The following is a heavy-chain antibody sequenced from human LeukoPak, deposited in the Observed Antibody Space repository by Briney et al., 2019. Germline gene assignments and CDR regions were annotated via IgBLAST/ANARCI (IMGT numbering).Heavy chain of an antibody. CDR1: GFTFSSYG. V-gene: IGHV3-30*18. CDR3: AKGGKYYYDSSGLSDY. CDR2: ISYDGSNK. J-gene: IGHJ4*02. D-gene: IGHD3-22*01. Sequence: GRSLRLSCAASGFTFSSYGMHWVRQAPGKGLERVAVISYDGSNKYYADSVKGRFTISRDNSKNTLYLQMNSLRAEDTAVYYCAKGGKYYYDSSGLSDYWGQGTLVTVSS.